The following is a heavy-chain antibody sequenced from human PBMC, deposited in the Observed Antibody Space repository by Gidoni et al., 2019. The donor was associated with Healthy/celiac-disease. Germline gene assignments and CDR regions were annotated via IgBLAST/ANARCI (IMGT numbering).Heavy chain of an antibody. CDR3: TRLLYSSGWYSVYYYGMDV. D-gene: IGHD6-19*01. Sequence: EVQLVESGGGWVQPGRSLRLSCTASGFTFGDYAMSWVRQAPGKGLEWVGFIRSKAYGGTTEYAASVKGRFTISRDDSKSIAYLQMNSLKTEDTAVYYCTRLLYSSGWYSVYYYGMDVWGQGTTVTVSS. J-gene: IGHJ6*02. CDR1: GFTFGDYA. V-gene: IGHV3-49*04. CDR2: IRSKAYGGTT.